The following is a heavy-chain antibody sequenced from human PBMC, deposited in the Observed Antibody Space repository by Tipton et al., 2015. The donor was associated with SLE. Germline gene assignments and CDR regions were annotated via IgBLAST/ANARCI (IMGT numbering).Heavy chain of an antibody. D-gene: IGHD1-7*01. CDR1: GFTFSNFE. J-gene: IGHJ6*03. CDR2: ISSSGRTI. V-gene: IGHV3-48*03. CDR3: AKGTTFPYYYYMDV. Sequence: GSLRLSCATSGFTFSNFEMIWVRQAPGKGLEWVSYISSSGRTIYYADSVTGRFTISRDNAKNSLYLQMNNLRAEDTAVYYCAKGTTFPYYYYMDVWGKGTTVTVSS.